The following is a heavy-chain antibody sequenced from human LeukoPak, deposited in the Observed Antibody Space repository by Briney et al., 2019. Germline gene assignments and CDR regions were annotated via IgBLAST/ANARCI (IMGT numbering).Heavy chain of an antibody. D-gene: IGHD1-26*01. Sequence: GASVKVSCKASGYTFTSYGISWVRQAPGLGLEWMGWISAYNGNTNYAQKLQGRVTMTTDTSTSTAYMELRSLRSDDTAVYYCARDRGGSGSYYSPYYFDYWGQGTLVTVSS. CDR3: ARDRGGSGSYYSPYYFDY. CDR2: ISAYNGNT. V-gene: IGHV1-18*01. CDR1: GYTFTSYG. J-gene: IGHJ4*02.